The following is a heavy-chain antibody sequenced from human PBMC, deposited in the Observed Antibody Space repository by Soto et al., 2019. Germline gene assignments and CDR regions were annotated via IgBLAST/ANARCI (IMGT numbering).Heavy chain of an antibody. CDR1: GFTFRSYA. CDR2: ITHDGSST. CDR3: ARVYFSGVSCYHLDQ. D-gene: IGHD2-15*01. Sequence: PGGSLRLSCGVSGFTFRSYAMYWVRQAPGKGLEWVAVITHDGSSTSYADTVKGRITISRDNAKNTLYLQMNSMRAEDTDVYYYARVYFSGVSCYHLDQWGQGTPVTVSS. V-gene: IGHV3-30*04. J-gene: IGHJ4*02.